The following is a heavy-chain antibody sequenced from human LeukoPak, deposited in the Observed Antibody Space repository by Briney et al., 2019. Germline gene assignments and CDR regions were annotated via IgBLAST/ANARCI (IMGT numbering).Heavy chain of an antibody. D-gene: IGHD3-22*01. J-gene: IGHJ4*02. V-gene: IGHV4-39*01. CDR1: GGSISSSSYY. CDR3: AGPYYYDSSGYYTTFEY. Sequence: PSETLSLSCTVSGGSISSSSYYWGWIRQPPGKGLECIGSIYYSGSTYYNPSLKSRVTMSVDTSKNQFSLKLSSVTAADTAVYYCAGPYYYDSSGYYTTFEYWGQGTLVTVSS. CDR2: IYYSGST.